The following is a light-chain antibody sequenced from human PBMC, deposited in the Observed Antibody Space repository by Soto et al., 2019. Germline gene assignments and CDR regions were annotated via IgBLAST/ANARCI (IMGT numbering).Light chain of an antibody. CDR2: GAS. CDR3: QHYGNSPIT. CDR1: QSISSNY. Sequence: EILLTQSPCTLSSSPGERATLTCRASQSISSNYVAWYQQKPGQAPRVLIYGASSRATGIPDRFSGSGSGTDFTLTISRLEPEDFAVYYCQHYGNSPITFGQGTRLEI. V-gene: IGKV3-20*01. J-gene: IGKJ5*01.